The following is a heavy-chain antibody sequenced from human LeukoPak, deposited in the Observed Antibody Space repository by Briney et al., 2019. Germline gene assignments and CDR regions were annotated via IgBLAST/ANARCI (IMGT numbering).Heavy chain of an antibody. CDR3: ARVVRGVTFFDY. Sequence: PSETLSLTCAVYGGSFSGYYWSWIRQPPGKGLEWIGEINHSGNTNYNPSLKSRVTISVGTSKNQFSLKLSSVIAADTAVYYCARVVRGVTFFDYWGQGTLVTVSS. D-gene: IGHD3-10*01. V-gene: IGHV4-34*01. CDR1: GGSFSGYY. J-gene: IGHJ4*02. CDR2: INHSGNT.